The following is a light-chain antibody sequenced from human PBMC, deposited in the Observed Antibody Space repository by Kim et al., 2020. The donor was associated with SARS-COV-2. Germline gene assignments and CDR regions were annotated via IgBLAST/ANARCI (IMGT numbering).Light chain of an antibody. CDR1: SSDVGGYKY. J-gene: IGLJ2*01. CDR2: DVD. V-gene: IGLV2-14*03. Sequence: GQSITISCTGTSSDVGGYKYVSWYRQQPGTAPKLMIYDVDNRPSGVSDRFSGSKSGNTASLTISGLQAEDEGDYYCSSYTRTDTVLFGGGTKLTVL. CDR3: SSYTRTDTVL.